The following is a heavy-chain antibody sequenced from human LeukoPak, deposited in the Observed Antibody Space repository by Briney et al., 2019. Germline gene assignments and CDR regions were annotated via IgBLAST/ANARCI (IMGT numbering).Heavy chain of an antibody. CDR2: IIPILGIA. V-gene: IGHV1-69*04. CDR3: AREATHPIEKYYYDSSGPRGAFDI. D-gene: IGHD3-22*01. J-gene: IGHJ3*02. Sequence: GASVKVSCKASGGTFSSYAISWVRQAPGQGLEWMGRIIPILGIANYAQKFQGRVTITADKSTSTAYMELSSLRSEDTAVYYCAREATHPIEKYYYDSSGPRGAFDIWGQGTMVTVSS. CDR1: GGTFSSYA.